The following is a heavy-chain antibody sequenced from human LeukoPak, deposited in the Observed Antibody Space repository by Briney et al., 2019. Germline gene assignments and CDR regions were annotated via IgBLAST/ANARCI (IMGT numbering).Heavy chain of an antibody. Sequence: SGTLSLTCTVSGGSISISGYCWVWIRQAPGKGLEWIGSVSYTGRTYYTPSLKSRLTISVDTSKNQFSLRLSSVTAADTAVYYCARQRRWIQQIWGQGTLVTVSS. V-gene: IGHV4-39*01. J-gene: IGHJ4*02. CDR2: VSYTGRT. CDR1: GGSISISGYC. D-gene: IGHD5-24*01. CDR3: ARQRRWIQQI.